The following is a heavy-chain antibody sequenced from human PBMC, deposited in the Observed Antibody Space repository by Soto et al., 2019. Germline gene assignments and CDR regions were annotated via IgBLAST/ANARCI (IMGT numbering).Heavy chain of an antibody. CDR3: ARGYYLERDNWFDP. Sequence: QLQLQESGSGLVKPSLTLSLTCAVSGGSISSGGYSWSWIRQPPGKGLEWIGYIYHSGSTYYNPSLKSRVTISVDRSKNQFSLKLSSVTAADTAVYYCARGYYLERDNWFDPWGQGTLVTVSS. V-gene: IGHV4-30-2*01. J-gene: IGHJ5*02. D-gene: IGHD3-3*01. CDR2: IYHSGST. CDR1: GGSISSGGYS.